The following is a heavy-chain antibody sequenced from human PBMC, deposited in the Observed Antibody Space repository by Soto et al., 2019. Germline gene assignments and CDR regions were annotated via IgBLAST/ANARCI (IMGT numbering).Heavy chain of an antibody. D-gene: IGHD1-26*01. J-gene: IGHJ4*02. CDR3: ARGGGSDSFDY. CDR1: GASITYGGYS. V-gene: IGHV4-30-2*01. Sequence: KTSETLSLTCTASGASITYGGYSWSWIRQTPGKGLEWIGYINHLETTFYNPSFGSRLTLSIDRAKNQCSLNLNSMSAADRAVYFCARGGGSDSFDYWGQGILVTVPQ. CDR2: INHLETT.